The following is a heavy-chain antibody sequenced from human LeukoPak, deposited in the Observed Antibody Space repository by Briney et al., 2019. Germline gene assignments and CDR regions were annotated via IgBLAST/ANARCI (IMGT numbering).Heavy chain of an antibody. CDR1: GFTFTSYS. CDR2: ISSSSSHI. CDR3: ARRRDFIDY. J-gene: IGHJ4*02. D-gene: IGHD3/OR15-3a*01. V-gene: IGHV3-21*01. Sequence: GGSLRLSCAASGFTFTSYSMNCVRQAPGQGLKSVSSISSSSSHIYYAESVEGRFAISSDNAKHSLYLQMNSLRAQDTTGHYFARRRDFIDYWGQGTLVTVS.